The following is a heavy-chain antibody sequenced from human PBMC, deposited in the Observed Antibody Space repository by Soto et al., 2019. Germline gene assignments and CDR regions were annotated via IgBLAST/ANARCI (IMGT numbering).Heavy chain of an antibody. J-gene: IGHJ4*02. V-gene: IGHV3-30-3*01. Sequence: QVQLVESGGGVVQPGRSLRLSCAGSGFTFINHPMHWVRQAPGKGLEWVAVISYDGSKSHYADSVKGRFILSRDHSKNTLSLQMNSLRADDSAVYYCARGPLYGSEIGDFPIDYWGQGTLVTVSS. D-gene: IGHD3-10*01. CDR1: GFTFINHP. CDR3: ARGPLYGSEIGDFPIDY. CDR2: ISYDGSKS.